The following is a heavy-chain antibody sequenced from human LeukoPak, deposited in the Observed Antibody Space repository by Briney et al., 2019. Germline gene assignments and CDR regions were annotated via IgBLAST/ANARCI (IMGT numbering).Heavy chain of an antibody. CDR2: ISSSSSYI. CDR1: GFTFSSYC. J-gene: IGHJ6*02. Sequence: GGSLRLSCAASGFTFSSYCMSWVRQAPGKGLEWVSSISSSSSYIYYADSVKGRFTISRDNAKNSLYLQMNSLRAEDTAVYYCARERWQQQPWEGGLYYYGMDVWGQGTTVTVSS. CDR3: ARERWQQQPWEGGLYYYGMDV. V-gene: IGHV3-21*01. D-gene: IGHD6-13*01.